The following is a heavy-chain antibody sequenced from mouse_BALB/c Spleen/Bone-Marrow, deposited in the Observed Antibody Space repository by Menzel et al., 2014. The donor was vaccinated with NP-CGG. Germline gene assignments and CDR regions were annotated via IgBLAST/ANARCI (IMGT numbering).Heavy chain of an antibody. CDR2: IYPGNVNT. CDR3: ARERRSRAMDY. Sequence: QVRLKESGPELVKPGASVRISCKASGYTFTSYYIHWVKQRPGQGLEWIGWIYPGNVNTKYNEKFKGKATLTADKSSSTAYMQLSSLTSEDSAVYFCARERRSRAMDYWGQGTSVTVSS. V-gene: IGHV1S56*01. J-gene: IGHJ4*01. CDR1: GYTFTSYY.